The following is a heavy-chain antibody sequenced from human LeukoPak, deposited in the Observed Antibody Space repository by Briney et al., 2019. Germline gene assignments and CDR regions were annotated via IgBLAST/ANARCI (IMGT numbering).Heavy chain of an antibody. Sequence: GGSLRLSCAASGFTFNNYVMNWVRQAPGKGLEWVSAISGSGGSTYYADSVKGRFTISRDNSKNTLYLQMNSLRAEDTAVYYCAKDGIYSYGYEPPTFDYWGQGTLVTVSS. CDR2: ISGSGGST. J-gene: IGHJ4*02. D-gene: IGHD5-18*01. V-gene: IGHV3-23*01. CDR3: AKDGIYSYGYEPPTFDY. CDR1: GFTFNNYV.